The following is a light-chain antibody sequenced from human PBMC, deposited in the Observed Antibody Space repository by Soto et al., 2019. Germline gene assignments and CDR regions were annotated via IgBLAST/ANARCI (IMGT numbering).Light chain of an antibody. CDR2: EVT. CDR1: SGDIGSYNR. J-gene: IGLJ1*01. Sequence: HSALTQPASVSGSPGQSITISCTGTSGDIGSYNRVSWYQQHPGKAPKLIIYEVTDRPSGVSNRFSGSKSGNTASLTISGLQAEDEAEYYCSSYTNINTMACVFGTGPKVNV. CDR3: SSYTNINTMACV. V-gene: IGLV2-14*01.